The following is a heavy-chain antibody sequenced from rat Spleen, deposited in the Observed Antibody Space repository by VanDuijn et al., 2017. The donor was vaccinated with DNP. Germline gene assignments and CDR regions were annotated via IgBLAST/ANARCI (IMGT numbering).Heavy chain of an antibody. CDR3: ARHVLPLRVWDY. CDR2: TNYAGGST. V-gene: IGHV5-22*01. J-gene: IGHJ2*01. D-gene: IGHD1-4*01. CDR1: GFTFSDYY. Sequence: EVQLVESGGGSVQPGRSLKLSCAASGFTFSDYYMAWVRQAPTKGLEWVAYTNYAGGSTYNGDSVKGRFTISRDNAKNTLYLQINSLRSEEMATYYCARHVLPLRVWDYWGQGVMVTVSS.